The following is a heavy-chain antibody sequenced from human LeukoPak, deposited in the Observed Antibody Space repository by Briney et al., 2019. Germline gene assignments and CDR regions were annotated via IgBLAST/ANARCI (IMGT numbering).Heavy chain of an antibody. D-gene: IGHD3-3*01. CDR1: GGTFSSYA. Sequence: GASVKVSCKASGGTFSSYAISWVRQAPGQGLEWMGGIIPIFGTANYAQKFQGRVTITADESTSTAYMELSSLRSEDTAVYYCARDSRGADFWSGYYSTNYYYYYMDVWGKGTTVTVSS. V-gene: IGHV1-69*13. CDR3: ARDSRGADFWSGYYSTNYYYYYMDV. CDR2: IIPIFGTA. J-gene: IGHJ6*03.